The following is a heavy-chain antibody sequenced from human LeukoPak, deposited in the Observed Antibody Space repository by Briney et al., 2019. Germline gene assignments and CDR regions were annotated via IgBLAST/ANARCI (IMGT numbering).Heavy chain of an antibody. CDR2: TSYNGNT. D-gene: IGHD6-19*01. CDR3: ARHSGSGWQALGY. Sequence: SVKVSCKASGYTFSNYGISWVRQAPGLGLEWMGWTSYNGNTNYAQKFQDRVTMTTDTSTTTDYMELRSLESDDTAVYYCARHSGSGWQALGYWGQGTLVTVSS. J-gene: IGHJ4*02. CDR1: GYTFSNYG. V-gene: IGHV1-18*04.